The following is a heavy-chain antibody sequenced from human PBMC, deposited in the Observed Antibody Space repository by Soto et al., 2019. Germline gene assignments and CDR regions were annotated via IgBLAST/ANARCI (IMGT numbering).Heavy chain of an antibody. CDR3: ARDGGDGYNYCFDY. CDR1: GSTFSSYA. D-gene: IGHD5-12*01. V-gene: IGHV3-30-3*01. CDR2: ISYDGSNK. J-gene: IGHJ4*02. Sequence: GGSLRLSCAASGSTFSSYAMHWVRQAPGKGLEWVAVISYDGSNKYYADSVKGRFTISRDNSKNTLYPQMNSLRAEDTAVYYCARDGGDGYNYCFDYWGQGTLVTVSS.